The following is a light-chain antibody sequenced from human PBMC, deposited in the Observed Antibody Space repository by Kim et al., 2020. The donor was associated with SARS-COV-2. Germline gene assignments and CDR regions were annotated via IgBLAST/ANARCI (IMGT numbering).Light chain of an antibody. Sequence: ATINCKSSQSVLSSSNNQNYLAWYQQKPGQPPKLLIYWASTRESGVPDRFSGSGSGTEFTLTISSLQAEDVAVYYCQQCYTTPPTFGQGTKVDIK. J-gene: IGKJ1*01. V-gene: IGKV4-1*01. CDR3: QQCYTTPPT. CDR1: QSVLSSSNNQNY. CDR2: WAS.